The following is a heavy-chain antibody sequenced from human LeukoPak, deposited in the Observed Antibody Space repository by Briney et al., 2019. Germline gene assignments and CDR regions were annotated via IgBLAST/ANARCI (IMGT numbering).Heavy chain of an antibody. V-gene: IGHV4-61*02. CDR1: GGSISSGSYY. J-gene: IGHJ4*02. Sequence: SETLSFTCTVPGGSISSGSYYWSWIRQSAGKGLEWIGRIYTSGSTNYNPSLKSRVTISVDTSKNQFSLKLSSVTAADTAVYYCARDAGIAALPPDYWGQGTLVTVSS. CDR2: IYTSGST. CDR3: ARDAGIAALPPDY. D-gene: IGHD6-6*01.